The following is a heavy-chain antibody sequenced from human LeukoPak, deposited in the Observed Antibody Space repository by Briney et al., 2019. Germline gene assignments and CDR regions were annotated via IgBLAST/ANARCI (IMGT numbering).Heavy chain of an antibody. Sequence: KPSATLSLTCTVSGGSISSYYWSWIRQPPGKGLEWIGYIYYSGSTNYNPSLKSRVTISVDTSKTQFSLKLSSVTAADTAVYYCARVDSWFDPWGQGTLVTVSS. CDR1: GGSISSYY. D-gene: IGHD3-22*01. CDR2: IYYSGST. J-gene: IGHJ5*02. CDR3: ARVDSWFDP. V-gene: IGHV4-59*01.